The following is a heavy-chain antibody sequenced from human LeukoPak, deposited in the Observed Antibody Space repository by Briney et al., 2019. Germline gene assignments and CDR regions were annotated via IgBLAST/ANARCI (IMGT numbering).Heavy chain of an antibody. V-gene: IGHV3-21*01. CDR3: ARRDASGSLTFDY. CDR2: ISSSSSYI. J-gene: IGHJ4*02. D-gene: IGHD3-10*01. CDR1: GFTFSSYS. Sequence: GGSLRLSCAASGFTFSSYSMNWVRQAPGKGLEWVSSISSSSSYIYYADSVKGRFTISRDNAKNSLYLQMNSLRAEDTAVYYCARRDASGSLTFDYWGQGTLVTVSS.